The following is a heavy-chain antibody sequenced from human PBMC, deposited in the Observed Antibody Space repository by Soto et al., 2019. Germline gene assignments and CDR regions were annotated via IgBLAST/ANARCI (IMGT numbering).Heavy chain of an antibody. CDR1: GGTFSDYT. Sequence: SVKVSCKASGGTFSDYTINWVRQAPGQRLEWMGGIIPIFDTANYAEKFQGRVTITADESTSTSYMEVSSLRSEDTAVYYCARNGTLTGYSFGMDVWGQGTMVTISS. CDR3: ARNGTLTGYSFGMDV. CDR2: IIPIFDTA. D-gene: IGHD1-1*01. J-gene: IGHJ6*02. V-gene: IGHV1-69*13.